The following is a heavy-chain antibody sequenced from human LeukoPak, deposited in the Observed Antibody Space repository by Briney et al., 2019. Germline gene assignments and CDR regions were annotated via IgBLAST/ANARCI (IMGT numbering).Heavy chain of an antibody. CDR3: SREDNYYGSGTPFDY. J-gene: IGHJ4*02. CDR2: IRSTSSYI. CDR1: GFTFSTYS. D-gene: IGHD3-10*01. V-gene: IGHV3-21*01. Sequence: GGSLRLSCAASGFTFSTYSMNWVRQAPGRGLEWVSSIRSTSSYIYYADSVKGRFTISRDNAKNSLYLQMNSLRAEDTAVYYCSREDNYYGSGTPFDYWGQGTLVTVSS.